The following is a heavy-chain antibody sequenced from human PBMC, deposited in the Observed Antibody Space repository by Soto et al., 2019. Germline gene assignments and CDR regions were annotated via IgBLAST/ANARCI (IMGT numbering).Heavy chain of an antibody. V-gene: IGHV4-59*08. Sequence: CTVAGGVNSGYCWSCIRKPPGKGLEWIGYIYYSGSTNYNPSLKSRVTISVDTSKNQFSLKLSSVTAADTAVYYCASSYYDILTGYPRSHYYYYMDVWGKGTTVTVSS. CDR3: ASSYYDILTGYPRSHYYYYMDV. CDR1: GGVNSGYC. D-gene: IGHD3-9*01. J-gene: IGHJ6*03. CDR2: IYYSGST.